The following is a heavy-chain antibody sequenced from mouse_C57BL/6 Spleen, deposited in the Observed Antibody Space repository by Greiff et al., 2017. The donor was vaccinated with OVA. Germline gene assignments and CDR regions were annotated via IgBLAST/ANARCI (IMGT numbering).Heavy chain of an antibody. Sequence: EVQLMESGEGLVKPGGSLKLSCAASGFTFSSYAMPWVRQTPEQSLEWVAYISSGGGYIYYADTVKGRFTLSRDNARNTLYLQMSSLKSEDTAMYYCTGLNWDEGTGFAYWGQGTLVTVSA. V-gene: IGHV5-9-1*02. CDR1: GFTFSSYA. CDR3: TGLNWDEGTGFAY. CDR2: ISSGGGYI. D-gene: IGHD4-1*01. J-gene: IGHJ3*01.